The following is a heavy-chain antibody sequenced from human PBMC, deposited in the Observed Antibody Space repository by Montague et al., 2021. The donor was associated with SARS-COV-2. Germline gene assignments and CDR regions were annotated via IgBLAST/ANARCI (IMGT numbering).Heavy chain of an antibody. J-gene: IGHJ4*02. CDR3: ARVSLAAAATRSDY. Sequence: SETLSLTCTVPGGSVSSGGYYWSWIRQPPGKGLEWIGHIYYSGSTNYNPSLKSRVTISLGTSKNQFSLKLTSVTAADTAVYYCARVSLAAAATRSDYWGQGTLVTVSS. D-gene: IGHD6-13*01. CDR2: IYYSGST. CDR1: GGSVSSGGYY. V-gene: IGHV4-61*08.